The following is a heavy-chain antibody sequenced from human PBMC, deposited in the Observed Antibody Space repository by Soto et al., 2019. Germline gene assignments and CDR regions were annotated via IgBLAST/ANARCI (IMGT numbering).Heavy chain of an antibody. CDR1: GGTFSSYT. CDR3: ARAEVYSSSCLDY. CDR2: IIPILGIA. V-gene: IGHV1-69*02. Sequence: AASVKVSCKASGGTFSSYTISWVRQAPGQGLEWMGRIIPILGIANYAQKFQGRVTITADKSTSTAYMELSSLRSEDTAVYYCARAEVYSSSCLDYWGQGTLVTVSS. J-gene: IGHJ4*02. D-gene: IGHD6-13*01.